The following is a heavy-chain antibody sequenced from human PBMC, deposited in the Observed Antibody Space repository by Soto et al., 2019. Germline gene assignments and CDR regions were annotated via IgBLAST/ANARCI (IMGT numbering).Heavy chain of an antibody. Sequence: GESLKISCKGSGYSFTSYWIGWVRQMPGKGLEWMGIIYPGDSDTRYSPSFQGRFTISRDNAKNTLYLQMNSLRAEDTAVYYCVRDDIGLGIDYWGLGTLVTVSS. CDR2: IYPGDSDT. J-gene: IGHJ4*02. CDR3: VRDDIGLGIDY. CDR1: GYSFTSYW. V-gene: IGHV5-51*01. D-gene: IGHD1-1*01.